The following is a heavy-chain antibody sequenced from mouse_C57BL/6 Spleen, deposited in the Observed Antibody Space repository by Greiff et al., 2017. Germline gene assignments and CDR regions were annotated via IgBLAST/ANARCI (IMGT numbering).Heavy chain of an antibody. CDR2: IHPNSGST. J-gene: IGHJ4*01. Sequence: VQLQQPGAELVKPGASVKLSCKASGYTFTSYWMHWVKQRPGQGLEWIGMIHPNSGSTNNNEKFKSKATLTVDKSSSTAYMQLSSLASEDSAVYYCAKYGLRRDAMDYWGQGTSVTVSS. CDR1: GYTFTSYW. CDR3: AKYGLRRDAMDY. V-gene: IGHV1-64*01. D-gene: IGHD2-2*01.